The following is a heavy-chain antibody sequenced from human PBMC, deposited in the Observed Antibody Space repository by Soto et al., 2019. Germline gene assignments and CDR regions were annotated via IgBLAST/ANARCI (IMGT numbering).Heavy chain of an antibody. CDR3: AKCTVDTIVTSGCCNWLDP. D-gene: IGHD5-12*01. V-gene: IGHV3-23*01. CDR1: GFTFSSSA. J-gene: IGHJ5*02. CDR2: IRGTNGNT. Sequence: EVQLLESGGGLVQPGGSLRLSCAASGFTFSSSAMSWVRQAPGKGLEWVSAIRGTNGNTHYAESVKGRLTISRDNSKNTLYLQMNFLRAEDTAVYYCAKCTVDTIVTSGCCNWLDPWGQGTLVIVSS.